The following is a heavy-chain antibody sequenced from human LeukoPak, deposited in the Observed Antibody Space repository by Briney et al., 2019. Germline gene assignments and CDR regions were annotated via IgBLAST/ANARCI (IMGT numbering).Heavy chain of an antibody. CDR2: IYHSGST. CDR3: ARQGEIVVVPAASNWFDP. D-gene: IGHD2-2*01. J-gene: IGHJ5*02. Sequence: PSETLSLTCAVSGGSISSDNWWSWVRQPPGKGLEWIAEIYHSGSTNYNPSLKSRVTISVDKSKNQFSLKLSSVTAADTAVYYCARQGEIVVVPAASNWFDPWGQGTLVTVSS. CDR1: GGSISSDNW. V-gene: IGHV4-4*02.